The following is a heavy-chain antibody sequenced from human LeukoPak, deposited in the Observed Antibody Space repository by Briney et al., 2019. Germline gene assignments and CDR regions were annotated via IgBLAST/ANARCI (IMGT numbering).Heavy chain of an antibody. D-gene: IGHD1-14*01. CDR3: ARVRSHFEGRKDAFDI. J-gene: IGHJ3*02. CDR1: GYTFTGYY. Sequence: ASVKVSCKGSGYTFTGYYMHWVRQAPGQGLEWMGWINPNSGGTNYAQKFQGRVTMTRDTSISTAYMELSRLRSDDTAVYYCARVRSHFEGRKDAFDIWGQGTMVTVSS. V-gene: IGHV1-2*02. CDR2: INPNSGGT.